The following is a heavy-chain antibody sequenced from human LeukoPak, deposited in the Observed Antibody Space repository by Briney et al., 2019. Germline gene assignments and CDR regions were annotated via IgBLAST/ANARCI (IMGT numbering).Heavy chain of an antibody. Sequence: GESLKISCKGSGYSFTSYWIGWVRQMPGKGLEWMGIIYPGDSGTRYSPSFQGQVTISADKSISTAYLRWSSLKASDTAMYYCARLLVIMDNDAFDIWGQGTMVTVSS. J-gene: IGHJ3*02. CDR1: GYSFTSYW. V-gene: IGHV5-51*01. CDR3: ARLLVIMDNDAFDI. CDR2: IYPGDSGT. D-gene: IGHD3-9*01.